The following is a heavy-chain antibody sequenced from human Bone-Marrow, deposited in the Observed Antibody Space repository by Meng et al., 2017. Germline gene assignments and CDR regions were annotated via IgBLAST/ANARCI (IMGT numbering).Heavy chain of an antibody. D-gene: IGHD3-3*01. J-gene: IGHJ6*02. CDR1: GCSISSSNW. CDR2: IYHSGST. Sequence: SEPLSLTCAVSGCSISSSNWWSWVRQPPGKGLEWIRAIYHSGSTKYNPSLKSRVTISVDKSKNQFSLKLSSVTAADPAVYYCARASLRFLEWLPTLDGMDVWGQGTTVTVSS. V-gene: IGHV4-4*02. CDR3: ARASLRFLEWLPTLDGMDV.